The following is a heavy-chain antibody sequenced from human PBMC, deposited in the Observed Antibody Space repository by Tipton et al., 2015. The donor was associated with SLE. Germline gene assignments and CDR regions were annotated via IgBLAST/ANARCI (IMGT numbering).Heavy chain of an antibody. J-gene: IGHJ3*02. CDR3: ARGRGAFDI. Sequence: TLSLTCAVYGGSISSSSYYWGWIRQPPGKGLEWIGEINHSGSTTSNPSLKSRVTISVDTSKSQFSLKLSSVTAADTAVFYCARGRGAFDIWGQGTMVTVSS. V-gene: IGHV4-39*07. CDR2: INHSGST. CDR1: GGSISSSSYY.